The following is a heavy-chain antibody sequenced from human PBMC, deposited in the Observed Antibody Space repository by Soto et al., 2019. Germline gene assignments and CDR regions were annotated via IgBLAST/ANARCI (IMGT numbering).Heavy chain of an antibody. D-gene: IGHD5-12*01. V-gene: IGHV3-53*04. CDR3: AREGGYNHYFDY. CDR2: IYSDDTT. J-gene: IGHJ4*02. CDR1: GFTVSNNY. Sequence: GSLRLSCAVSGFTVSNNYMNWVRQAPGKGLEWVSVIYSDDTTFYADSVKGRFTISRHNSKNTLYLQMNSLRAEDTAVYYCAREGGYNHYFDYWGQEALVTVSS.